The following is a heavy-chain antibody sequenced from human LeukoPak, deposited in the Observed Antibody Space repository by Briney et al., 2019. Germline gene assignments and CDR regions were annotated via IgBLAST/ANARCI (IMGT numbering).Heavy chain of an antibody. CDR1: GGSISSYY. J-gene: IGHJ3*02. D-gene: IGHD3-22*01. CDR2: IYYSGST. V-gene: IGHV4-59*01. Sequence: PSETLSLTCTVSGGSISSYYWSWIRQPPGKGLEGMGYIYYSGSTNYNPSLKSRVTISVDTSKNQFSLKLSSVTAADTAVYHCARDRAYYDSSGYLMDDAFDIWGQGTMVTVSS. CDR3: ARDRAYYDSSGYLMDDAFDI.